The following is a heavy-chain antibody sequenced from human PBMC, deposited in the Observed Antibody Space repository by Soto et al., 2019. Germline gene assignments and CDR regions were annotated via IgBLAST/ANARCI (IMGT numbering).Heavy chain of an antibody. CDR1: GFTFSRYW. CDR3: VRDVIGFWSGYYTGCFDY. Sequence: GGSLRLSCAASGFTFSRYWMSWVRQAPGKGLEWVANIKQDGSEESYVDSVRGRFTVSRDNAKNSLYLQMNSLRAEDTAVYYCVRDVIGFWSGYYTGCFDYWGQGILVTVSS. CDR2: IKQDGSEE. J-gene: IGHJ4*01. D-gene: IGHD3-3*01. V-gene: IGHV3-7*01.